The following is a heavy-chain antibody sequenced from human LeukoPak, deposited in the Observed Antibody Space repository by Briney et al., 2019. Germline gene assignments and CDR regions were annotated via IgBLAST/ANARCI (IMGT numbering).Heavy chain of an antibody. D-gene: IGHD6-19*01. V-gene: IGHV1-18*01. Sequence: ASVKVSCKASGYTFTSYGISWVRQAPGQGLEWMGWISAYNGNTNYAQKLQGRVTMTTDTSTSTAYMELRSLRSDDTAVYYCARDLGYIAVAGMNWFDPWGQGTLVTVSS. CDR1: GYTFTSYG. J-gene: IGHJ5*02. CDR3: ARDLGYIAVAGMNWFDP. CDR2: ISAYNGNT.